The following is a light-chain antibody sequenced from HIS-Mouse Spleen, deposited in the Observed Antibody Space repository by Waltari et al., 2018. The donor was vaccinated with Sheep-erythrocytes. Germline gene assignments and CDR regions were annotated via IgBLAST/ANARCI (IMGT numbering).Light chain of an antibody. J-gene: IGLJ3*02. V-gene: IGLV2-14*03. CDR2: DVS. CDR3: SSYTSSSTWV. CDR1: SSHVGGYNY. Sequence: QSALTQPAPVSGSPGQSITLSCTGTSSHVGGYNYVSWYQQHPGKAPKLMIYDVSNRPSGVSNRFSGSKSGNTASLTISGLQAEDEADYYCSSYTSSSTWVFGGGTKLTVL.